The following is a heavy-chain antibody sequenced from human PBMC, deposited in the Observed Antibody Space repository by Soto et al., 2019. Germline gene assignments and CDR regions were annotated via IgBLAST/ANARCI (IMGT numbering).Heavy chain of an antibody. CDR3: AREALITMVRGVIDY. CDR1: GDSVSSNSAA. V-gene: IGHV6-1*01. CDR2: TCYRSKWYN. Sequence: QSQTLSLTCAISGDSVSSNSAAWNWIRQSPSRGLEWLGRTCYRSKWYNDYAVSVKSRITINPDTSKNQFSLQLNSVTPEDTAVYYCAREALITMVRGVIDYWGQGTLVTVSS. D-gene: IGHD3-10*01. J-gene: IGHJ4*02.